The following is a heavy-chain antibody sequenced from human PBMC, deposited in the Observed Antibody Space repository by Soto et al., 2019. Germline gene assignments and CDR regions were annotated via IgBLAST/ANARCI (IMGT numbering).Heavy chain of an antibody. J-gene: IGHJ6*02. CDR3: ARGTSVFGVVPPYYYYYGMDV. V-gene: IGHV1-69*06. CDR1: GGTFSSYS. Sequence: SVKVSCKASGGTFSSYSTSWVRQAPGQGLEWMGGIIPIFGTANYAQKFQGRVTITADKSTSTAYMELSSLRSEDTAVYYCARGTSVFGVVPPYYYYYGMDVWGQGTTVTVSS. CDR2: IIPIFGTA. D-gene: IGHD3-3*01.